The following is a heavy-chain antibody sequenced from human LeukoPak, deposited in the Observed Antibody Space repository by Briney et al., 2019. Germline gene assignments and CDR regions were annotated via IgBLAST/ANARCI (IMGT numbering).Heavy chain of an antibody. Sequence: GGSLRLSCAASGFTLSSYSMNWVRQAAGKGLEWVSSISTSSIYIYYADSVKGRFTISRDNAKNSLYLQMNSLRAEDTAVYYCARQVAGYCSGGSCYSWVFDYWGQGTLVTVSS. J-gene: IGHJ4*02. CDR1: GFTLSSYS. CDR3: ARQVAGYCSGGSCYSWVFDY. V-gene: IGHV3-21*01. D-gene: IGHD2-15*01. CDR2: ISTSSIYI.